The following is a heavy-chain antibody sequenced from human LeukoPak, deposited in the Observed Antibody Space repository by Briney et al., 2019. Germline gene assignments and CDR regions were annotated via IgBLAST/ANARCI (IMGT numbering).Heavy chain of an antibody. Sequence: GGSLRLSCAASGFTFSSYSMNWVRQAPGKGLEWVTSISSSSSYIYYADSVKGRFTISRDNAKNSLYLQMNSLRAEDTAVYYCARDSSSWYRYWGQGTLVTVSS. D-gene: IGHD6-13*01. J-gene: IGHJ4*02. V-gene: IGHV3-21*04. CDR2: ISSSSSYI. CDR1: GFTFSSYS. CDR3: ARDSSSWYRY.